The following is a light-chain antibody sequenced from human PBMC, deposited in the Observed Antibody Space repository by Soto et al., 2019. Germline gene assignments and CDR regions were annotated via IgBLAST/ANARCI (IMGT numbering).Light chain of an antibody. Sequence: QSALTQPPSASGTPGQRVTVSCSGSISNIGSNVVNWYHQLPGTAPKLLIYSNNQRPSGVPDRFSGSKSGTSASLAISGLQSEDEADYYCETWDYGLDGYVFGTGTKVTVL. V-gene: IGLV1-44*01. CDR3: ETWDYGLDGYV. J-gene: IGLJ1*01. CDR2: SNN. CDR1: ISNIGSNV.